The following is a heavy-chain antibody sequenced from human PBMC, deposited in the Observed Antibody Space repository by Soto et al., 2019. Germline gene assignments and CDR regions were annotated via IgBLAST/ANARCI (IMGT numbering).Heavy chain of an antibody. CDR3: ARAAPSVWGGGSCYRLDSSFDS. D-gene: IGHD2-15*01. CDR2: VIPLFKTP. CDR1: GGTFRTAG. Sequence: QVQLVQSGAEVKRPGSSVTVSCKASGGTFRTAGIAWVRQAPGQGPEWMGGVIPLFKTPKYAERFKGRLSITAEESTRTVDLELSSLRSEDTAVYYCARAAPSVWGGGSCYRLDSSFDSWGQGTLVFVSS. J-gene: IGHJ5*01. V-gene: IGHV1-69*01.